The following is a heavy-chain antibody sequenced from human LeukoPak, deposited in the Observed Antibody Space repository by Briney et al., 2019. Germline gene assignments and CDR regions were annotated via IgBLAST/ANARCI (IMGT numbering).Heavy chain of an antibody. D-gene: IGHD4-17*01. J-gene: IGHJ4*02. CDR2: VSAYNGKT. CDR3: ARAVSVTTPYFDY. Sequence: ASVTVSCASSGYTFTNYAIHWVRRAAGQGLEWMGWVSAYNGKTYYSQKFQGRVTMTTDTSTSTAYMELMGLRSDDSAVYYCARAVSVTTPYFDYWGQGTLVTVSS. CDR1: GYTFTNYA. V-gene: IGHV1-18*04.